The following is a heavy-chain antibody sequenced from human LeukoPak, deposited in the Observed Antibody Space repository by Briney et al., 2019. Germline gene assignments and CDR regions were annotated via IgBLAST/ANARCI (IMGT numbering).Heavy chain of an antibody. CDR3: ARHHYFWSGYYNAFDM. V-gene: IGHV4-39*01. CDR1: GGSISSSAYY. J-gene: IGHJ3*02. D-gene: IGHD3-3*01. CDR2: ISYGGST. Sequence: SETLSLTCTVSGGSISSSAYYWGWIRQSPGKGLEWIGTISYGGSTYYNPSLKSRLTISVDTSKNQFSLRLSSVAAADTAVYYCARHHYFWSGYYNAFDMWGQGTMVTVSS.